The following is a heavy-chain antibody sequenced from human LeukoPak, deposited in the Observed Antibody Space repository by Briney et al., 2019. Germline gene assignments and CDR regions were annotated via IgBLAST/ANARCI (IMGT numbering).Heavy chain of an antibody. J-gene: IGHJ3*02. CDR2: ISAYNGNT. Sequence: GASVKVSCKASGYTFTSYGISWVRQAPGQGLEWMGWISAYNGNTNYAQKLQGRVTMTTDTSTSTAYMELRSLRSDDTAVYYCAREDYGDKDNAFDIWGQGTMVTVSS. V-gene: IGHV1-18*01. D-gene: IGHD4-17*01. CDR3: AREDYGDKDNAFDI. CDR1: GYTFTSYG.